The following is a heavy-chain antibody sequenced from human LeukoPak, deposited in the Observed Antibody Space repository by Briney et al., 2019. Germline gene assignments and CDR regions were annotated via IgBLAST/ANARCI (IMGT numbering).Heavy chain of an antibody. Sequence: AGGSLRLSCAASGFTFSSYAMHWVRQAPGKGLEWVAVTSNDESNKYYADSVKGRFTISRDNSKNTLYLQVNSLRAEDTAVYYCARVKEVRGVLDYWGQGTLVTVSS. D-gene: IGHD3-10*01. V-gene: IGHV3-30-3*01. CDR1: GFTFSSYA. CDR3: ARVKEVRGVLDY. J-gene: IGHJ4*02. CDR2: TSNDESNK.